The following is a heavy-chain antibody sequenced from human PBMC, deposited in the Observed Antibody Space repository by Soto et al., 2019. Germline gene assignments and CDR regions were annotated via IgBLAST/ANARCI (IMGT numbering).Heavy chain of an antibody. CDR2: IYWDDDK. V-gene: IGHV2-5*02. CDR1: GFSLSTSGVG. J-gene: IGHJ4*02. CDR3: APRISGGETFDY. Sequence: QITLKESGPTLVKPTQTLTLTCTFSGFSLSTSGVGVGWVRQPPGKALEWLALIYWDDDKRYSPSLKSRLTIPKDTSKNQVVLTMTNLAPVDTATYYCAPRISGGETFDYWGQGTLVTVSS. D-gene: IGHD2-21*01.